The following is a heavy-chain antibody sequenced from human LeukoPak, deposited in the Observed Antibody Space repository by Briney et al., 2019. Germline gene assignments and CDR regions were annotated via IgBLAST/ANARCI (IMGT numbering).Heavy chain of an antibody. D-gene: IGHD1-1*01. V-gene: IGHV4-34*01. CDR2: INHSGST. J-gene: IGHJ4*02. CDR3: ARGHLNQLELLYYFDY. CDR1: GGSFSGYY. Sequence: SETLSLTCAVYGGSFSGYYWSWIRQPPGKGLEWIGEINHSGSTNYNPSLKSRVTISVDTSKNQFSLKLSSVTAADTAVYYCARGHLNQLELLYYFDYWGQGTLVTVSS.